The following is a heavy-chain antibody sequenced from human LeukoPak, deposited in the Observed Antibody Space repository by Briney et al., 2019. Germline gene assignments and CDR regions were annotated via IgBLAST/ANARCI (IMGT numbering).Heavy chain of an antibody. Sequence: GGSLRLSCTASGFTFSNYDMHWVRQAPGKGLEWVSSISSSSSYIYYADSVKGRFTISRDNAKNSLYLQMNSLRAEDTAVYYCARDYTYPSDYMDVWGKGTTVTVSS. CDR2: ISSSSSYI. J-gene: IGHJ6*03. CDR1: GFTFSNYD. CDR3: ARDYTYPSDYMDV. V-gene: IGHV3-21*01.